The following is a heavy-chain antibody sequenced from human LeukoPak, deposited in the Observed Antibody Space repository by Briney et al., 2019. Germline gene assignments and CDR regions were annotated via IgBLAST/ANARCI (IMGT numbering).Heavy chain of an antibody. D-gene: IGHD6-13*01. J-gene: IGHJ5*02. V-gene: IGHV4-59*12. CDR1: GGSISSYY. Sequence: SETLSLTCTVSGGSISSYYWSWIRQPPGKGLEWIGYIYYSGSTNYNPSLKSRVTISVDTSKNQFSLKLSSVTAADTAVYYCARGAGAIAAAGTGWFDPWGQGTLVTVSS. CDR3: ARGAGAIAAAGTGWFDP. CDR2: IYYSGST.